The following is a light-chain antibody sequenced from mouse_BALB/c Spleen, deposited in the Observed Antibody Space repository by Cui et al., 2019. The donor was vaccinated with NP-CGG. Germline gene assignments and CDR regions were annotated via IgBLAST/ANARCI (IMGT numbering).Light chain of an antibody. CDR2: GTN. Sequence: HAVLTHEPAPTTSPGETVTLTCRSSTGAVTPTNYANWVQEKPDHLFTGLIGGTNNRAPGVPARFSGSLIGDKDALTITGAQTEDEAIYFCALWYSNHWVFGGGTKLTVL. CDR1: TGAVTPTNY. CDR3: ALWYSNHWV. J-gene: IGLJ1*01. V-gene: IGLV1*01.